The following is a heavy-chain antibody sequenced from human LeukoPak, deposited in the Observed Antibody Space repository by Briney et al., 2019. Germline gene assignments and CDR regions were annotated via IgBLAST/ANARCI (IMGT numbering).Heavy chain of an antibody. J-gene: IGHJ6*02. V-gene: IGHV3-23*01. D-gene: IGHD3-10*01. Sequence: SGGSPRLSCAASGFTFSSYAMSWVRQAPGKGLEWVSTLSNTGIATYYADSVKGRFTISRDNYENTLFLQMNYLRAEDTATYYCAKVPYSDYGSGRPPFMDVWGQGTTVAVSS. CDR2: LSNTGIAT. CDR1: GFTFSSYA. CDR3: AKVPYSDYGSGRPPFMDV.